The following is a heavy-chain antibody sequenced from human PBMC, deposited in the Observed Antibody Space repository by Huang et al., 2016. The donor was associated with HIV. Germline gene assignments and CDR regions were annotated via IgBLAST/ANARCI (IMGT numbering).Heavy chain of an antibody. CDR2: TRYDGSNT. D-gene: IGHD5-18*01. J-gene: IGHJ4*02. Sequence: QVHLVESGGGGVQPGGSLRLSCAASGFTFSNFGMHWVRQAPGKGLEWVAFTRYDGSNTYYRDSVKGRFTISRDNSKNTLSLQMNSLRGEDTAVYYCAKDHGYGGAIDYWGQGTLVTVSS. CDR1: GFTFSNFG. CDR3: AKDHGYGGAIDY. V-gene: IGHV3-30*02.